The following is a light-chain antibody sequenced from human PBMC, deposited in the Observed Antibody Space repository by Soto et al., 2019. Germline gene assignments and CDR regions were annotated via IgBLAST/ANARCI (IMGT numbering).Light chain of an antibody. J-gene: IGLJ3*02. CDR1: SGSVSSDYY. CDR2: STN. CDR3: VLYLGSGISV. V-gene: IGLV8-61*01. Sequence: QTVVTQEPSLSVSPGGTVTLTCALTSGSVSSDYYPGWIQQTPGQAPRTLIYSTNTRPSGVPDRFSGSILGNKAALTITGAQADDESDYYCVLYLGSGISVFGGGTKLTVL.